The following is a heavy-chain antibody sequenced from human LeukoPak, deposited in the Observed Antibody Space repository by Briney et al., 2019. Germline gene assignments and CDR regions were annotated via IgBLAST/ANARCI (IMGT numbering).Heavy chain of an antibody. J-gene: IGHJ4*02. CDR1: GGTFSSYA. V-gene: IGHV1-69*05. Sequence: GASVKVSCKASGGTFSSYAISWVRQAPGQGLEWMGGIIPIFGTANYAQKFQGRVTVTRDTSPSTVHMELSGLRSEDTAVYYCARDQEGFDYWGQGTLVTVSS. CDR2: IIPIFGTA. CDR3: ARDQEGFDY.